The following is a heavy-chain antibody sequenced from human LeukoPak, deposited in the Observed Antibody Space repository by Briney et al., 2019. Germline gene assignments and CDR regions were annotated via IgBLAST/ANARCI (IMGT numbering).Heavy chain of an antibody. CDR3: AKGYYGSGSYGMDV. J-gene: IGHJ6*02. D-gene: IGHD3-10*01. CDR2: ISWNSGSI. CDR1: GFTFDDYA. V-gene: IGHV3-9*01. Sequence: GGSLRLSCAASGFTFDDYAMQLVRQAPGKGLEWVSGISWNSGSIGYADSVKGRFTISRDNAKNSLYLQMNSLRAEDTALYYCAKGYYGSGSYGMDVWGQGTTVTVSS.